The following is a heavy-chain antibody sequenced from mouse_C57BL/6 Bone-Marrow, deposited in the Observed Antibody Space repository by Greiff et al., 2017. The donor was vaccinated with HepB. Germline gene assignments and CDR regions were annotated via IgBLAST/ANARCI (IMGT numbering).Heavy chain of an antibody. Sequence: QVQLQQPGAELVKPGASVKMSCKASGYTFTSYWITWVKQRPGQGLEWIGDIYPGSGSTNYNEKFKSKATLTVDTPSSTAYMQLSSLTSEDSAVYYCARNWAWFAYWGQGTLVTVSA. V-gene: IGHV1-55*01. CDR1: GYTFTSYW. CDR3: ARNWAWFAY. J-gene: IGHJ3*01. CDR2: IYPGSGST. D-gene: IGHD4-1*01.